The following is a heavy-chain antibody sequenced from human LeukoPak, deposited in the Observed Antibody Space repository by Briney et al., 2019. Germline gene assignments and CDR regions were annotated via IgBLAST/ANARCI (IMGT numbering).Heavy chain of an antibody. J-gene: IGHJ5*02. V-gene: IGHV4-39*07. CDR1: GGSISSSTYY. D-gene: IGHD2-2*01. CDR2: IYYSRSN. Sequence: AETLSLTCTVSGGSISSSTYYWGWIRQPPGKGLEWIESIYYSRSNYYNPSLKSRVTMSVDTSKNQFSLKLRSVTAADTAVYYCARIVVPAATVLGCWFDPWGQGTLVTVSS. CDR3: ARIVVPAATVLGCWFDP.